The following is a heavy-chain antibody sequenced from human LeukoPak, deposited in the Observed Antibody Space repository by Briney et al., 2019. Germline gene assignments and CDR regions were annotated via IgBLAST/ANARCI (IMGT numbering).Heavy chain of an antibody. V-gene: IGHV1-69*04. CDR1: GGTFSSYA. J-gene: IGHJ3*02. D-gene: IGHD3-3*01. CDR3: ARGRYDFWSGYSDLDAFDI. CDR2: IIPILGIA. Sequence: ASVKVSCKASGGTFSSYAISWVRQAPGQGLEWMGRIIPILGIANYAQKFQGRVTITADKSTSTAYMELSSLRSEDTAVCYCARGRYDFWSGYSDLDAFDIWGQGTMVTVSS.